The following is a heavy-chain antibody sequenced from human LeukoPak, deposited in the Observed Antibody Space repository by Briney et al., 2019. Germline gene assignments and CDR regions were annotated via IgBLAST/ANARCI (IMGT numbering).Heavy chain of an antibody. D-gene: IGHD3-22*01. J-gene: IGHJ4*02. CDR2: INHSGST. CDR3: ARSGGSGYNKNYFDY. V-gene: IGHV4-34*01. Sequence: SETLSLTCAVYGGSFSGYHWSWIRQPPGKGLEWIGEINHSGSTNYNPSLKSRVTISVDTSKNQFSLKLSSVTAADTAVYYCARSGGSGYNKNYFDYWGQGTLVTVSS. CDR1: GGSFSGYH.